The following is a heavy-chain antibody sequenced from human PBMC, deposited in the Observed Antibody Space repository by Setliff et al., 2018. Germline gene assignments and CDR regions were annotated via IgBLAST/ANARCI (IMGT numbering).Heavy chain of an antibody. CDR2: INPSGEST. CDR3: ARDRFYNSWSGTSITAPHDAFDI. J-gene: IGHJ3*02. CDR1: GYTLSTHY. Sequence: ASVKVSCKASGYTLSTHYMHWVRQAPGQGLEWMGLINPSGESTVYAEKFQGRVSMTRDTSTNTVYLEVSSLRSEDTAVYFCARDRFYNSWSGTSITAPHDAFDIWGQGTTVTVSS. V-gene: IGHV1-46*03. D-gene: IGHD3-3*01.